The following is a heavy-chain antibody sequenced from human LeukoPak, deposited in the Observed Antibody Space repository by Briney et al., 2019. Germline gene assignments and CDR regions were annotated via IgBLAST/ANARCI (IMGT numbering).Heavy chain of an antibody. CDR3: ARGRNYYDSSGYYGY. D-gene: IGHD3-22*01. CDR1: GGSISSSSYY. V-gene: IGHV4-39*07. CDR2: IYYSGST. Sequence: SETLSLTCTVSGGSISSSSYYWGWIRQPPGKGLEWIGSIYYSGSTYYNPSLKSRVTISVDTSKNQFSLKLSSVIAADTAVYYCARGRNYYDSSGYYGYWGQGTLVTVSS. J-gene: IGHJ4*02.